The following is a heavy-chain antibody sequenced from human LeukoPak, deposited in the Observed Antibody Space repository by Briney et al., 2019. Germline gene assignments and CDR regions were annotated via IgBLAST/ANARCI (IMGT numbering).Heavy chain of an antibody. CDR2: ISYDGSNK. CDR1: GFTFSSYG. D-gene: IGHD3-22*01. J-gene: IGHJ4*02. CDR3: AKAYYYDSSGYSVFDY. V-gene: IGHV3-30*18. Sequence: HTGGSLRLSCAASGFTFSSYGMHWVRQAPGKGLEWVAVISYDGSNKYYADSVKGRFTISRDNSKNTLYLQMNSLGAEDTAVYYCAKAYYYDSSGYSVFDYWGQGTLVTVSS.